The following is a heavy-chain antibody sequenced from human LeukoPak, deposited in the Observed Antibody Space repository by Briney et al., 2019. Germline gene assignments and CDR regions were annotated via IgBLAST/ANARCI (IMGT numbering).Heavy chain of an antibody. CDR3: LCSCPVSGNWFDP. J-gene: IGHJ5*02. CDR2: IIPIFGTA. V-gene: IGHV1-69*13. CDR1: GGTFSSYA. Sequence: ASVKVSCKASGGTFSSYAISWVRQAPGQGLEWMGGIIPIFGTANYAQKFQGRVTITADESTSTAYMELSSLRSEDTAVYYCLCSCPVSGNWFDPWGQGTLVTVSS. D-gene: IGHD2-2*01.